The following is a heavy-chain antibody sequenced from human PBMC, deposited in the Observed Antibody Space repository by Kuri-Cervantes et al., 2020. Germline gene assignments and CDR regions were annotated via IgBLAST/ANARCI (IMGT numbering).Heavy chain of an antibody. CDR3: ARGGAKGFKGLDY. V-gene: IGHV3-74*01. CDR1: GFTFSSYG. J-gene: IGHJ4*02. CDR2: INSDGSST. D-gene: IGHD3-10*01. Sequence: GGSLRLSCAASGFTFSSYGMHWVRQAPGKGLVWVSRINSDGSSTSYADSVKGRFTISRDNAKNTLYLQMNGLRAEDTAVYYCARGGAKGFKGLDYWGQGTLVTVSS.